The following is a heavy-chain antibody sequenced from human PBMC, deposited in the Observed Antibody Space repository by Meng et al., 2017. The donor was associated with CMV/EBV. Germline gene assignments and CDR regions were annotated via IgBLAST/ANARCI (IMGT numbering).Heavy chain of an antibody. D-gene: IGHD6-6*01. J-gene: IGHJ5*02. V-gene: IGHV1-2*02. Sequence: GCPFTVYYRHWGQQAPGQGLEWMGWINPNSGGTNYAQKFPGRVTMTRDTSISTAYMELSRLRSDDTAVYYCARDRIAARPRNWFDPWGQGTLVTVSS. CDR1: GCPFTVYY. CDR2: INPNSGGT. CDR3: ARDRIAARPRNWFDP.